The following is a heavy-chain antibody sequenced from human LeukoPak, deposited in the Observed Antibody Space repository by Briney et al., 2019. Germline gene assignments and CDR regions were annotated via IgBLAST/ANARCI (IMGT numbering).Heavy chain of an antibody. D-gene: IGHD3-22*01. V-gene: IGHV3-21*05. Sequence: GGSLRLSCVASGFTFSSYWMHWVRQAPGKGLEWISYISNSGSDIYYADSVKGRFTISRDNAKNSLYLQMNSLKAEDTAVYYCARDSGSDYYSSAGYWGQGTLFTVSS. CDR2: ISNSGSDI. CDR1: GFTFSSYW. J-gene: IGHJ4*02. CDR3: ARDSGSDYYSSAGY.